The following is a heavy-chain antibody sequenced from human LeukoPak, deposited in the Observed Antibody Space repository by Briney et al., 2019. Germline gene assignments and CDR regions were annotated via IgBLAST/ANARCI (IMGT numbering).Heavy chain of an antibody. J-gene: IGHJ4*02. CDR1: GGSISSYY. D-gene: IGHD6-19*01. V-gene: IGHV4-4*07. Sequence: SETLSLTCTVSGGSISSYYWSWIRQPAGKGLEWIGRIYTSGSTNYNPSLKSRVTISVDTSKNQFSLKLSSVTAADTAVYYCARERVRIAVAGTLFDYWGQGTLVTVSS. CDR3: ARERVRIAVAGTLFDY. CDR2: IYTSGST.